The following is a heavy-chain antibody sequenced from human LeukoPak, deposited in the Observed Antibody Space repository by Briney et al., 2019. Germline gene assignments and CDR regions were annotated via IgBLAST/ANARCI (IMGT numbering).Heavy chain of an antibody. Sequence: SETLSLTCSVSGYSISSGYQWDWIRQPPGKGLEWIGTVYRSGGTYYKPSLESRVSISVDTSKNQFSLKLRSMTAADRAVYYCARAKLGGDYYYLDVWGKGTTVTVSS. CDR2: VYRSGGT. V-gene: IGHV4-38-2*02. CDR1: GYSISSGYQ. J-gene: IGHJ6*03. D-gene: IGHD7-27*01. CDR3: ARAKLGGDYYYLDV.